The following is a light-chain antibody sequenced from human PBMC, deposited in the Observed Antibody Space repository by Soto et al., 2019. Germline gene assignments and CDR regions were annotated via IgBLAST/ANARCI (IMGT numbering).Light chain of an antibody. Sequence: QSALTQPRSVSGSPGQSVTISCTGTSSDVENYNYVSWFQQYPGKAPKLMIYDVDKRPSGVPDRFSGSKSGNTASLTISGLQADDEADYYCYAYAGSYTLYAFGTGTKLTVL. V-gene: IGLV2-11*01. CDR2: DVD. CDR1: SSDVENYNY. CDR3: YAYAGSYTLYA. J-gene: IGLJ1*01.